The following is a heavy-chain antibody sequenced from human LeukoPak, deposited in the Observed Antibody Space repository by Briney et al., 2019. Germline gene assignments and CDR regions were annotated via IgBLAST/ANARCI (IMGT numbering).Heavy chain of an antibody. CDR2: IYHSGST. D-gene: IGHD6-13*01. CDR3: ARDIAAAGSYFDY. V-gene: IGHV4-34*01. Sequence: SETLSLTCAVYGGSFSGYYWSWIRQPPGKGLEWIGEIYHSGSTNYNPSLKSRVTISVDKSKNQFSLKLSSVTAADTAVYYCARDIAAAGSYFDYWGQGTLVTVSS. CDR1: GGSFSGYY. J-gene: IGHJ4*02.